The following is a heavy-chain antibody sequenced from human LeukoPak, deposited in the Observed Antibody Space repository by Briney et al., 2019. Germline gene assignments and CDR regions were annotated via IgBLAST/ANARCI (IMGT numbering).Heavy chain of an antibody. CDR3: ARDYGGGWYQIDY. CDR2: ISYSGST. D-gene: IGHD6-13*01. V-gene: IGHV4-61*05. J-gene: IGHJ4*02. Sequence: SETLSLTCTVSGGSISSSSYYWGWIRQPPGKGLEWIGYISYSGSTNYNPSLKSRLTISLDTSKRQFSLNLNSVTVADTALYYCARDYGGGWYQIDYWGQGTLVTVSS. CDR1: GGSISSSSYY.